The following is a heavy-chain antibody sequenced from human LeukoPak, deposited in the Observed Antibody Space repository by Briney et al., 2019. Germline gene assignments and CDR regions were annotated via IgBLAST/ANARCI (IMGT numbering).Heavy chain of an antibody. CDR3: ARITYVWGSYRTNFDY. V-gene: IGHV4-39*07. CDR2: IYYSGST. D-gene: IGHD3-16*02. J-gene: IGHJ4*02. Sequence: SETLSLTCTVSGGSISSSSYYWGWIRQPPGKGLEWIESIYYSGSTYYNPSLKSRVTISVDTSKNQFSLKLRSVTAADTAVYYCARITYVWGSYRTNFDYWGQGTLVTVSS. CDR1: GGSISSSSYY.